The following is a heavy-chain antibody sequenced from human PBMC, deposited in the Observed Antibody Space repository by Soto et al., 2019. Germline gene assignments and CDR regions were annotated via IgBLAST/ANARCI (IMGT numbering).Heavy chain of an antibody. CDR3: ARLGARLNYYYMDV. D-gene: IGHD3-16*01. Sequence: QLQLQESGPGLVKPAETLSVTCTVSGGPISSSNHYWGWIRQPPGKGLEWIGSIYYIGSTYYNPSVQSRVTISVDTSKNQFSLKVRSVTAADTAVYFCARLGARLNYYYMDVWGKGTTVTVSS. J-gene: IGHJ6*03. CDR2: IYYIGST. V-gene: IGHV4-39*01. CDR1: GGPISSSNHY.